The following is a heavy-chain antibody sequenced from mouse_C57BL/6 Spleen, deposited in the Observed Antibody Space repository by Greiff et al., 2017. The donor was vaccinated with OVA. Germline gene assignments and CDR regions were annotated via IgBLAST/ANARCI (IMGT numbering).Heavy chain of an antibody. J-gene: IGHJ4*01. CDR2: ISYDGSN. Sequence: EVKLQESGPGLVKPSQSLSLTCSVTGYSITSGYYWNWIRQFPGNQLEWMGYISYDGSNNYNPSLKNRISITRDTSKNQFFLKLNSVTTEDTATYYCAREGYEDYAMDYWGQGTSVTVSS. D-gene: IGHD2-10*02. CDR3: AREGYEDYAMDY. V-gene: IGHV3-6*01. CDR1: GYSITSGYY.